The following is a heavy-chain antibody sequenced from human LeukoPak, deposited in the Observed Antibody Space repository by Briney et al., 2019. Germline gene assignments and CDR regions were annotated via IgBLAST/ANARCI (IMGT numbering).Heavy chain of an antibody. D-gene: IGHD6-19*01. CDR1: GGSISNSTYY. CDR3: ARNWVADSFDF. CDR2: IFYRGSA. J-gene: IGHJ3*01. Sequence: PSETLSLTCTVSGGSISNSTYYWGWVRQPPGKGLEWIGSIFYRGSAYYTPSLKSRVTISVDTSKNQFSLKLTSVTAADTAMYFCARNWVADSFDFWGQGTMVTVSS. V-gene: IGHV4-39*01.